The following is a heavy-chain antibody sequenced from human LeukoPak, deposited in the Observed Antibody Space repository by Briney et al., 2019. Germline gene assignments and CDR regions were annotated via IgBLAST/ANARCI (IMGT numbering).Heavy chain of an antibody. V-gene: IGHV3-74*01. Sequence: GGSLRLSCAASGFTFSTYWMHWVRQAPGKRLVWVSRINGDGSSTSYGVSVEGRFTISRDNAKNTLYLQMNGLRVEDTAVYYCARALGDIRGQGTLVTVSS. CDR1: GFTFSTYW. CDR3: ARALGDI. CDR2: INGDGSST. J-gene: IGHJ4*02.